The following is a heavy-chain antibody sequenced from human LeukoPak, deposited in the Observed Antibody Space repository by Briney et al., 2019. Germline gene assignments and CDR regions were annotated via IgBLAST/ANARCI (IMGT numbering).Heavy chain of an antibody. CDR1: GGSFSGYY. CDR2: INHSGST. J-gene: IGHJ6*03. CDR3: ASLTYPWGYYYYYMDV. V-gene: IGHV4-34*01. Sequence: SETLSLTCAVYGGSFSGYYWSWIRQPPGKGLEWIGEINHSGSTNYNPSLKSRVTISVDTSKNQFSLKLSSVTAADTAVYYCASLTYPWGYYYYYMDVWGKGTTVTISS. D-gene: IGHD7-27*01.